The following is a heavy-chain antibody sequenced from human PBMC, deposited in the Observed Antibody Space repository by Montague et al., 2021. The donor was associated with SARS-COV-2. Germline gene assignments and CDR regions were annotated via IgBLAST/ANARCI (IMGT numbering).Heavy chain of an antibody. V-gene: IGHV4-34*01. CDR2: INHSGST. D-gene: IGHD3-22*01. CDR3: ARGPRITMIVVVITDIWFDP. CDR1: GGSVSDYY. J-gene: IGHJ5*02. Sequence: SETLSLTCAVYGGSVSDYYWSWIRQPPGKGLEWIGEINHSGSTNYNPSLKSRVTTSVDTSKNQFSLKLTSVTAADTAVYYCARGPRITMIVVVITDIWFDPWGQGTRVTVSS.